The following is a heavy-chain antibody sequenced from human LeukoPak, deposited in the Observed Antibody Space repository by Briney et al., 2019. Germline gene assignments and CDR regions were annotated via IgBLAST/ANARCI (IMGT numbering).Heavy chain of an antibody. CDR1: GGSISSSSYY. CDR3: AREQASGIAASPCWFDP. D-gene: IGHD6-6*01. CDR2: IYYSGST. V-gene: IGHV4-39*02. Sequence: SETLSLTCTVSGGSISSSSYYWGWIRQPPGKGLEWIGYIYYSGSTYYNPSLKSRVTISVDTSKNQFSLKLSSVTATDTAMDDCAREQASGIAASPCWFDPWGQGTLVTVSS. J-gene: IGHJ5*02.